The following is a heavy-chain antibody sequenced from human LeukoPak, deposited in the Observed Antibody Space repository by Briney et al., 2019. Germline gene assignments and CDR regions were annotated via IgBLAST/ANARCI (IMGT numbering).Heavy chain of an antibody. V-gene: IGHV3-21*01. J-gene: IGHJ6*03. CDR1: GFTFSSYS. CDR3: ARGHLRLNYYMDV. CDR2: ISSSSNYI. Sequence: PGGSLRLSCADSGFTFSSYSMNWVRQAPGTGLEWVSSISSSSNYIYYADSVKGRFTISRDNAKNSLYLQMNSLRAEDTAVYYCARGHLRLNYYMDVWGKGTTVTVSS. D-gene: IGHD5-12*01.